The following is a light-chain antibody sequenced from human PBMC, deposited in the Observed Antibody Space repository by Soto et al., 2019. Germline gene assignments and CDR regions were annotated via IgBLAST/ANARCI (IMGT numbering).Light chain of an antibody. CDR3: QSYDSSLSGSEV. CDR1: SSNIGAGYD. J-gene: IGLJ2*01. V-gene: IGLV1-40*01. Sequence: QSVLTQPPSVSGAPGQRVTISCTGSSSNIGAGYDVHWYQQLPGTAPKLLIYGNSNRPSGVPDRFSGSKSATSASLAITGLQAEDEADYYCQSYDSSLSGSEVFGGGTQLTVL. CDR2: GNS.